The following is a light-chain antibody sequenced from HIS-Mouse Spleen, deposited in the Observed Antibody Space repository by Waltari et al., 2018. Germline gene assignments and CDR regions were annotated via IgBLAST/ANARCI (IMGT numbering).Light chain of an antibody. CDR3: AAWDDSLSGYV. J-gene: IGLJ1*01. Sequence: QSVLTQPPSASGTPGQRVTISCSGSSSNIGSNYVYWYQQLPGTAPKLLIYRNKQRPSGVPDRVSGSKAGTSASLAISGLRSEDEADYYCAAWDDSLSGYVFGTGTKVTVL. CDR1: SSNIGSNY. CDR2: RNK. V-gene: IGLV1-47*01.